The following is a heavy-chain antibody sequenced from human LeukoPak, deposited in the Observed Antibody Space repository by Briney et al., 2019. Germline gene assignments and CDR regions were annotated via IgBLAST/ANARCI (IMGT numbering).Heavy chain of an antibody. CDR2: INHSGST. D-gene: IGHD3-16*01. J-gene: IGHJ4*02. CDR1: GGSISSYY. CDR3: ARGDVMNFDY. V-gene: IGHV4-38-2*02. Sequence: PSETLSLTCTVSGGSISSYYWSWIRQPPGKGLEWIGSINHSGSTYYNPSLKSRVTISADTSKNQFSLKLSSVTAADTAVYYCARGDVMNFDYWGQGTLVTVSS.